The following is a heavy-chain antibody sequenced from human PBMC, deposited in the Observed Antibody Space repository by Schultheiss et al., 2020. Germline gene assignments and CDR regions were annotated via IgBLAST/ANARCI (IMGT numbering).Heavy chain of an antibody. CDR2: ISVYNGNT. Sequence: ASVKVSCKASGYTFTSYGISWVRQAPGQGLEWMGWISVYNGNTNYAQKLQGRVTMTTDTSTSTAYMELRSLRSDDTAVYYCARDNTTVISSVTNWFDTWGQGTLVTVSS. J-gene: IGHJ5*02. CDR3: ARDNTTVISSVTNWFDT. D-gene: IGHD4-11*01. CDR1: GYTFTSYG. V-gene: IGHV1-18*04.